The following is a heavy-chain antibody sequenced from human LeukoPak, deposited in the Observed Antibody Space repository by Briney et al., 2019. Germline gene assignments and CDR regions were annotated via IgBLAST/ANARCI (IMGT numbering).Heavy chain of an antibody. V-gene: IGHV1-69*05. CDR1: GGTFSSYA. CDR3: AIMGLHNWFDP. Sequence: SVKDSCKASGGTFSSYAISWVRQAPGQGLEWMGGIIPIFGTADYAQKFQGRVTITTDESTSTAYMELSSLRSEDTAVYYCAIMGLHNWFDPWGQGTLVTVSS. D-gene: IGHD2-8*01. CDR2: IIPIFGTA. J-gene: IGHJ5*02.